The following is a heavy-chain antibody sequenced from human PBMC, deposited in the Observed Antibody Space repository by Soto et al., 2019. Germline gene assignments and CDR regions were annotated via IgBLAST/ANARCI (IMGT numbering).Heavy chain of an antibody. CDR1: GGSISSYY. V-gene: IGHV4-59*01. D-gene: IGHD1-26*01. J-gene: IGHJ6*02. CDR3: ARGGGLSPYGMDV. Sequence: PSETLSLTCTVSGGSISSYYWSWIRQPPGKGLEWIGYIYYSGSTNYNPSLKSRVTISVDTSKNQFSLKLSSVTAADTAVYYCARGGGLSPYGMDVWGQGTTVTSP. CDR2: IYYSGST.